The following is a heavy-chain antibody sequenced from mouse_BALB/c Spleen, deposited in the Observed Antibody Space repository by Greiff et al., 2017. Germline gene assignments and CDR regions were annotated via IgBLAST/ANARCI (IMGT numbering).Heavy chain of an antibody. J-gene: IGHJ3*01. V-gene: IGHV5-9-3*01. CDR1: GFTFSSYA. CDR2: ISSGGSYT. CDR3: ARHYYGSRAWFAY. D-gene: IGHD1-1*01. Sequence: EVQRVESGGGLVKPGGSLKLSCAASGFTFSSYAMSWVRQTPEKRLEWVATISSGGSYTYYPDSVKGRFTISRDNAKNTLYLQMSSLRSEDTAMYYCARHYYGSRAWFAYWGQGTLVTVSA.